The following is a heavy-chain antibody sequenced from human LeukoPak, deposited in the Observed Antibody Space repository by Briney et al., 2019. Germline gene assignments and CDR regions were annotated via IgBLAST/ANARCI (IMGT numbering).Heavy chain of an antibody. CDR2: IYYTGST. CDR1: GGSISSSSYY. Sequence: PSETLSLTCTVSGGSISSSSYYWGWIRQPPGKGLEWIGYIYYTGSTNYNPSLKSRVTISVDTSKNQFSLKLSSMTAADTAVYYCARDPLYYYGSGSYYKKGSDWFDPWGQGTLVTVSS. CDR3: ARDPLYYYGSGSYYKKGSDWFDP. V-gene: IGHV4-61*01. J-gene: IGHJ5*02. D-gene: IGHD3-10*01.